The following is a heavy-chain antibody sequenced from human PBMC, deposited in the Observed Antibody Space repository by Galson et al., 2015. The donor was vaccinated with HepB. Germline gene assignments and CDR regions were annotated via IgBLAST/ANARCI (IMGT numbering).Heavy chain of an antibody. CDR1: GYTFTNYA. J-gene: IGHJ4*02. D-gene: IGHD6-13*01. Sequence: SVKVSCKASGYTFTNYAMHWVRQAPGQRLEWMGWINAGNGNTKYSQKFQGRVTITRDTSASTAYTELSSLRSEDTAVYYCASRGRSAAAGMGYWGQGTLVTVSS. CDR3: ASRGRSAAAGMGY. CDR2: INAGNGNT. V-gene: IGHV1-3*01.